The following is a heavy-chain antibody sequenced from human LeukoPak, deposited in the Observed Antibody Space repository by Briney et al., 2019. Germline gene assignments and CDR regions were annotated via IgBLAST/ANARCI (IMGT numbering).Heavy chain of an antibody. D-gene: IGHD3-9*01. J-gene: IGHJ4*02. Sequence: ASVKVSCKASGYTFTSYYMHWVRQAPGQGLEWMGIINPSGGSTSYAQKFQGRVTMTRDTSTSTGYMELSSLRSEDTAVYYCAREGRYFDWFWPSLYYFDYRGQGTLVTVSS. CDR1: GYTFTSYY. V-gene: IGHV1-46*01. CDR2: INPSGGST. CDR3: AREGRYFDWFWPSLYYFDY.